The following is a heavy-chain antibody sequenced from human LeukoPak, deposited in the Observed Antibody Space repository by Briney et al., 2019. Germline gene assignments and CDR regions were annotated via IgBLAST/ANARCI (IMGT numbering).Heavy chain of an antibody. Sequence: SETLSLTCTVSGGSISSSSYYWGWIRQPPGKGLEWIGSIYYSGSTYYNPSLKSRVTISVDTSKNQFSLKLSSVTAADTAVYYCARDSPDFWSGYHHNWFDPWGQGTLVTVSS. D-gene: IGHD3-3*01. V-gene: IGHV4-39*07. CDR1: GGSISSSSYY. CDR3: ARDSPDFWSGYHHNWFDP. J-gene: IGHJ5*02. CDR2: IYYSGST.